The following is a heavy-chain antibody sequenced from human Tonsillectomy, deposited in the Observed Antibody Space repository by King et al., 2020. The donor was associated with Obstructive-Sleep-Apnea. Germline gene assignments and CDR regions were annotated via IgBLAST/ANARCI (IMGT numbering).Heavy chain of an antibody. D-gene: IGHD1-26*01. J-gene: IGHJ4*02. Sequence: VQLVESGAEVKKPGASVKVSCKASGYTFTNYYMHWVRQAPGQGLEWMGWINPNSGGTNYAQKFQGRGTMTRDTSISTAYMELSGLRSVDMAVYYCAAYGTVGTIGYFDYWGQGTLVTVSS. CDR2: INPNSGGT. V-gene: IGHV1-2*02. CDR1: GYTFTNYY. CDR3: AAYGTVGTIGYFDY.